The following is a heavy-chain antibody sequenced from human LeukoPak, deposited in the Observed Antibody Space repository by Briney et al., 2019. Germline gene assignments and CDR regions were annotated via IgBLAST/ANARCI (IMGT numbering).Heavy chain of an antibody. D-gene: IGHD3-22*01. CDR1: GYSISSGHY. CDR3: AREGYYYDSSGPADDY. V-gene: IGHV4-61*02. CDR2: IYTSGST. J-gene: IGHJ4*02. Sequence: SETLSLTCTVSGYSISSGHYWSWIRQPAGKGLEWIGRIYTSGSTNYNPSLKSRVTISVDTSKNQFSLKLTSVTAADTAVYYCAREGYYYDSSGPADDYWGQGTLVTVSS.